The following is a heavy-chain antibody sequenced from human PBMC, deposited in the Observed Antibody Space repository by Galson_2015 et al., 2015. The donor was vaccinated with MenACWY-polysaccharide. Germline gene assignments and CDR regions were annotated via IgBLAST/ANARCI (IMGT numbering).Heavy chain of an antibody. CDR2: ISAYNGNT. V-gene: IGHV1-18*01. J-gene: IGHJ3*02. Sequence: SVKVSCKASGYTFTSYGISWVRQAPGQGLEWMRWISAYNGNTNYAQKLQGRVTMTTDTSTSTAYMELRSLRSDDTAVYYCARVRYYDSSPNAFDIWGQGTMVTVSS. CDR1: GYTFTSYG. D-gene: IGHD3-22*01. CDR3: ARVRYYDSSPNAFDI.